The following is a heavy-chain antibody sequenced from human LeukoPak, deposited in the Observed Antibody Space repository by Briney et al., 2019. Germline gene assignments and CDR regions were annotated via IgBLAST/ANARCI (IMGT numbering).Heavy chain of an antibody. J-gene: IGHJ4*02. CDR3: AREGSSSSLDH. CDR2: ISNDGSNK. Sequence: GGSLTLSCAASGFTFSSYAMHWVRQAPAQGLELVAIISNDGSNKYYEDSVKGRFTISRDNSKNTLYLQMNSLRTEDTAVYFCAREGSSSSLDHWGQGTLVTVSS. CDR1: GFTFSSYA. V-gene: IGHV3-30-3*01. D-gene: IGHD6-13*01.